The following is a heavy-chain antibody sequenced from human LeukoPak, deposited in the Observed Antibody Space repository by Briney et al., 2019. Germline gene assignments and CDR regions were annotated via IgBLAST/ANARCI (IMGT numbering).Heavy chain of an antibody. CDR1: GGSISSRRYY. Sequence: SETLSLTCTVSGGSISSRRYYWGGIRQPPGKGLEWIGSIYYSGSSYYDPSLKSRVTISVDTSKNQFSLKRSSVTAADTAVYYCARQLDYWGQGTLVTVSS. CDR3: ARQLDY. V-gene: IGHV4-39*01. CDR2: IYYSGSS. J-gene: IGHJ4*02.